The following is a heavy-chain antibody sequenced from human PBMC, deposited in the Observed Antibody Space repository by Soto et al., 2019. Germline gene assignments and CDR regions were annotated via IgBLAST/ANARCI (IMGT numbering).Heavy chain of an antibody. CDR1: GYTFTSYA. D-gene: IGHD2-21*02. CDR3: ARSIVVVTALDY. CDR2: INAGNGNT. J-gene: IGHJ4*02. Sequence: QVQLVQSGAEEKKPGASVKVSCKASGYTFTSYAMHWVRQAPGQRLEWMGWINAGNGNTKYSQKFQGRVTITRDTAASTAYMELSSLGSADTAVYYCARSIVVVTALDYWGQGTLVTVSS. V-gene: IGHV1-3*05.